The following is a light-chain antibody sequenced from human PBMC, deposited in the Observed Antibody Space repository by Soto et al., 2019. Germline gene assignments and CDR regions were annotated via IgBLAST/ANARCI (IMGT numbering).Light chain of an antibody. CDR3: QQYGTPLFT. V-gene: IGKV3-20*01. CDR1: QSVTNNF. Sequence: IVLTQSPGTLSLSPGERATLSCGASQSVTNNFLAWYQQKPGQAPRLLISGASSRATGVPDRFSGSGSGTDFTLTSSRLEPGDFAVYYCQQYGTPLFTFGPGTKVDIK. CDR2: GAS. J-gene: IGKJ3*01.